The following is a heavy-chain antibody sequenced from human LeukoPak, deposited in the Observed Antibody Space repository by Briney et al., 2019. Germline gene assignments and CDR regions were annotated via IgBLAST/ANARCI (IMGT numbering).Heavy chain of an antibody. CDR3: ARCPYYASFDY. Sequence: SETLSLTCAVYGGSFSDYYWSWIRQPPGKGLEWIGEINHSGSTNYNPSLKSRVTISVDTSKNQFSLKLSSVTAADTAVYYCARCPYYASFDYWGQGTLVTVSS. V-gene: IGHV4-34*01. CDR1: GGSFSDYY. CDR2: INHSGST. J-gene: IGHJ4*02. D-gene: IGHD3-22*01.